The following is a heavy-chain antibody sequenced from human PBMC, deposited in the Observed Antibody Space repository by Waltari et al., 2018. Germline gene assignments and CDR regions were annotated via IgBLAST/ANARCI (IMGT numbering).Heavy chain of an antibody. CDR1: GFSLSTSGVG. V-gene: IGHV2-5*01. CDR2: IYWNDDK. CDR3: AHSGSGGSYGPDYYFDY. Sequence: QITLKESGPTLVKPTQTLTLTCTFSGFSLSTSGVGVGWIRQPPGKALEWLALIYWNDDKRYSPSLKSRLTITKDTSKNQVVLTMTNMDPVDTATYYCAHSGSGGSYGPDYYFDYWGQGTLVTVSS. D-gene: IGHD5-18*01. J-gene: IGHJ4*02.